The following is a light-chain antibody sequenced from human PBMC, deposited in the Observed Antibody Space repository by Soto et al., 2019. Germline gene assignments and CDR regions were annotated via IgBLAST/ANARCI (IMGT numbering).Light chain of an antibody. J-gene: IGKJ4*01. CDR3: QQRRTWPLT. CDR2: DAS. Sequence: EIVLTQSPATLSLSPGEGATLSCRASQSVSSNLAWYQQKPGQAPRLLIYDASNRATGIPARFSGSGSGTDFTLTISSLEPEDFAVYYCQQRRTWPLTFGGGTKVEI. CDR1: QSVSSN. V-gene: IGKV3-11*01.